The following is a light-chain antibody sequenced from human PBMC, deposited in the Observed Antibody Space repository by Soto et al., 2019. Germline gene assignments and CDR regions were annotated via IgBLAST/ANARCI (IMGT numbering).Light chain of an antibody. CDR2: KVS. CDR3: SSYSTTTTPQWV. CDR1: SNDIGGYNY. V-gene: IGLV2-14*01. Sequence: QSVLTQPASVSGSPGQSITIPCTGSSNDIGGYNYVSWYQQHPGRAPKLVIYKVSDRPSGVSTRFSASKSGNTASLTISGLQAEDEADYYCSSYSTTTTPQWVFGGGTKLSVL. J-gene: IGLJ3*02.